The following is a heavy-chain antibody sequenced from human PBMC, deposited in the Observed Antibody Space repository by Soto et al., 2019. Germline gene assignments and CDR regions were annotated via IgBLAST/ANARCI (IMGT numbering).Heavy chain of an antibody. J-gene: IGHJ6*04. V-gene: IGHV1-46*01. CDR2: INPIGGST. Sequence: RASVKVSCKASGYTFTSYDMHWVRQAPGQGLEWMGIINPIGGSTSYAQKFQGRVTITRDTSTSTVYMQLSSLRSEATAAYYCARRAPSPLVGVVMEVVRMDVWGDGTTVPVSP. D-gene: IGHD3-3*01. CDR1: GYTFTSYD. CDR3: ARRAPSPLVGVVMEVVRMDV.